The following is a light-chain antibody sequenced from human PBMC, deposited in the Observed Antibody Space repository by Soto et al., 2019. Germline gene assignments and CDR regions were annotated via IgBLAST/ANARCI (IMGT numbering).Light chain of an antibody. CDR3: QQCYTTPYT. CDR2: GAS. CDR1: QTIKSY. V-gene: IGKV1-39*01. J-gene: IGKJ2*01. Sequence: DIQMTQSPSSLSASVGDRVTITCRASQTIKSYLNWYQHKPGKAPQLLIYGASSLQGGVPSRFSGSASGPEFTLTISSLQPEDIATYYCQQCYTTPYTFGQGTKLDLK.